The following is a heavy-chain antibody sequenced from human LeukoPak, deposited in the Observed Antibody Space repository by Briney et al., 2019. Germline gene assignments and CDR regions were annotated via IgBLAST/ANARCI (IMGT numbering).Heavy chain of an antibody. Sequence: GGSLRLSCVASGFTFSSYWMHWVRQDPRKGLVWVSRINGDGRNINYADSVRGRFTISRDNAKNTLYLQMNSLRAEDTAVYYCARDRVGATSNFDYWGQGTLVTVSS. J-gene: IGHJ4*02. CDR2: INGDGRNI. CDR1: GFTFSSYW. D-gene: IGHD1-26*01. V-gene: IGHV3-74*01. CDR3: ARDRVGATSNFDY.